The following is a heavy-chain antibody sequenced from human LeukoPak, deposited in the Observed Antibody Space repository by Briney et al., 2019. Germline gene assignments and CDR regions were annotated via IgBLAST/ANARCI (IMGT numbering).Heavy chain of an antibody. CDR1: GFTFSSTW. Sequence: GGSLRLSCAASGFTFSSTWMHWFRQVPGKGPVWVSRIHSDGSTTIYADSVKGRFTISRDNARNTLYLQMNSLRAEDTAVYYCARVGEVLLWFGEFRDWGQGTLVTVSS. CDR2: IHSDGSTT. V-gene: IGHV3-74*01. J-gene: IGHJ4*02. CDR3: ARVGEVLLWFGEFRD. D-gene: IGHD3-10*01.